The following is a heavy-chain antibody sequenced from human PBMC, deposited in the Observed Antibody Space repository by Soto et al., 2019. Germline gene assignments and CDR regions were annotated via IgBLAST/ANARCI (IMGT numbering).Heavy chain of an antibody. CDR1: GYTFTSYY. CDR3: ARDRCTVTTDDCYYYGMDV. Sequence: ASVKVSCKASGYTFTSYYMHWVRQAPGQGLEWMGIINPSGGSTSYAQKFQGRVTMTRDTSTSTVYMELSSLRSEDTAVYYCARDRCTVTTDDCYYYGMDVWGQGTKVTVYS. CDR2: INPSGGST. V-gene: IGHV1-46*01. D-gene: IGHD4-4*01. J-gene: IGHJ6*02.